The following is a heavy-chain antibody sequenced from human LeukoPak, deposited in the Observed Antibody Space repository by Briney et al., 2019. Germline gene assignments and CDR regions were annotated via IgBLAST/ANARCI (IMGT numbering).Heavy chain of an antibody. CDR3: ARGPYSSSSRPFDY. CDR1: GYSISSGYY. V-gene: IGHV4-38-2*02. J-gene: IGHJ4*02. Sequence: SETLSLTCTVSGYSISSGYYWSWIRQPPGKGLEWIGEINHSGSTNYNPSLKSRVTISVDTSKNQFSLKLSSVTAADTAVYYCARGPYSSSSRPFDYWGQGTLVTVSS. CDR2: INHSGST. D-gene: IGHD6-6*01.